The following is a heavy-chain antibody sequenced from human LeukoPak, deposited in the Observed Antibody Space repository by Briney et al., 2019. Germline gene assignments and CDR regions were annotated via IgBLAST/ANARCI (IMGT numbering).Heavy chain of an antibody. CDR1: GDSISSYSYY. Sequence: PLETLSLTCTVSGDSISSYSYYWAWIRQPPGKGLEWIGSILFRGATYYNPSLKPRIIMSVDTSQNHFSLKLTSVTAADTAVYFCARLPVPVRSHTFDYWGQGTLVTVSS. CDR3: ARLPVPVRSHTFDY. J-gene: IGHJ4*02. CDR2: ILFRGAT. V-gene: IGHV4-39*07. D-gene: IGHD2-2*01.